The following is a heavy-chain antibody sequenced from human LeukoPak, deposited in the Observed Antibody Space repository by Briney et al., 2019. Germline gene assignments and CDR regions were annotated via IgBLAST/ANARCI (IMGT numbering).Heavy chain of an antibody. CDR2: IYYSGST. J-gene: IGHJ6*02. V-gene: IGHV4-39*01. CDR3: ASLRGDVVVVPAASGFTTTTTVYGMDV. CDR1: GGSISSSSYY. Sequence: PSETLSLTCTVSGGSISSSSYYWGWIRQPPGKGLEWIGSIYYSGSTYYNPSLKSRVTISVDTSKNQFSLKLSSVTAADTAVYYCASLRGDVVVVPAASGFTTTTTVYGMDVWGQGTTVTVSS. D-gene: IGHD2-2*01.